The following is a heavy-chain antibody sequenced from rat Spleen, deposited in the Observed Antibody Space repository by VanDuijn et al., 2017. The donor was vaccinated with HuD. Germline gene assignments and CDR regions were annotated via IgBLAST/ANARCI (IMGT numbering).Heavy chain of an antibody. CDR3: ARHRNYGGIPFDF. D-gene: IGHD1-11*01. Sequence: VQLKESGPGLVQPSQTLSLTCTVAGFSLTSYNVHWVRQPPGKGLEWVATITSGGSNTYYPDSVKGRFTFSRDNAKSTLYLQMDSLRSEDTATYYCARHRNYGGIPFDFWGQGVMVTVSS. CDR2: ITSGGSNT. CDR1: GFSLTSYN. J-gene: IGHJ2*01. V-gene: IGHV5-25*01.